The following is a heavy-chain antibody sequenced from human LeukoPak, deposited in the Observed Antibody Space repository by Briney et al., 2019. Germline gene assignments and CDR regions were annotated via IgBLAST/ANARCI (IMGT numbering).Heavy chain of an antibody. CDR1: GGSISSYY. V-gene: IGHV4-59*12. CDR2: IYYSGST. D-gene: IGHD3-22*01. Sequence: SETLSLTCTVSGGSISSYYWSWIRQPPGKGLEWIGYIYYSGSTNYNPSLKSRVTMSVDTSKNQFSLKLSSVTAADTAVYYCASTYDSSGYGFDYWGQGTLVTVSS. J-gene: IGHJ4*02. CDR3: ASTYDSSGYGFDY.